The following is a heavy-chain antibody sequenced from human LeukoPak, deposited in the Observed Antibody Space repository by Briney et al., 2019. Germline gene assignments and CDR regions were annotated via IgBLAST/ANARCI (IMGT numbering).Heavy chain of an antibody. CDR2: ISGGGETT. CDR1: GFTFNNYA. J-gene: IGHJ4*02. CDR3: ARDYADYVGYFFFDY. Sequence: GGSLRLSYAASGFTFNNYAMNWVRQAPGKGLEWVTSISGGGETTYYADSAKGRFTISRDNSQNTLYLQMNSLRAEDTAVYYCARDYADYVGYFFFDYWGQGTLVTVSS. D-gene: IGHD4-17*01. V-gene: IGHV3-23*01.